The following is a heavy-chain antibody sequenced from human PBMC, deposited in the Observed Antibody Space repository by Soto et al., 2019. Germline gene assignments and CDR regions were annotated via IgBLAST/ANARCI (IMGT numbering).Heavy chain of an antibody. CDR3: AKGGATYGLLTHDY. CDR2: IKQDGSEK. CDR1: GFTFSSYW. J-gene: IGHJ4*02. Sequence: GGSLRLSCAASGFTFSSYWMSWVRLAPGKGLEWVANIKQDGSEKYYVDSVKGRFTISRDNAKNSLYLQMNRLTAEDTAVYYCAKGGATYGLLTHDYWGQGTLVTVSS. D-gene: IGHD3-9*01. V-gene: IGHV3-7*03.